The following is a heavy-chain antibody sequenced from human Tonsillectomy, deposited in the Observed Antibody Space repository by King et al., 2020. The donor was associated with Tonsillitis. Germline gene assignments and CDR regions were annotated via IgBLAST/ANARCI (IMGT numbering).Heavy chain of an antibody. CDR2: IAYGGST. Sequence: LQLQESGPGLVKPSETLSLTCTVSGGSISGTSDYWAWIRQAPREGLEWLGSIAYGGSTYYNPSLRSRVTLSMDTSRNEFSLKLNSVTAADTAVYYCARHDHSDYGDPNWFDPWGQGTLVTVSS. V-gene: IGHV4-39*07. D-gene: IGHD4-17*01. CDR1: GGSISGTSDY. CDR3: ARHDHSDYGDPNWFDP. J-gene: IGHJ5*02.